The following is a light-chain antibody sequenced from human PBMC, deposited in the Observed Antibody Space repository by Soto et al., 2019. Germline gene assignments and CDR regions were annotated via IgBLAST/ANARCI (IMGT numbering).Light chain of an antibody. CDR1: SSNIGSNA. CDR2: GSN. CDR3: SAWDDSLNGDV. J-gene: IGLJ1*01. Sequence: QAVVTQPPSVSGTPGQRVTISCSGSSSNIGSNAVHWYQQLPGTAPKLLITGSNQRPSGVPDRFSGSKSGTSASLAIGGLQSEDEADYYCSAWDDSLNGDVFGTGTKLTVL. V-gene: IGLV1-44*01.